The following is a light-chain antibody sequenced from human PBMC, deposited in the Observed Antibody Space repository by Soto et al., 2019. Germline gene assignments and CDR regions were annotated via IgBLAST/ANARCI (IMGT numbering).Light chain of an antibody. J-gene: IGLJ2*01. CDR1: DSDVGGYNF. V-gene: IGLV2-8*01. Sequence: QSVLTQSPSASGSPGQSVTISCTGTDSDVGGYNFVSWYQQHPGRAPKLMIYEVYQRPSGVPDRFSGSKSGNTASLTVSGLQAEDEANYYCSSYAASDNFVIFGGGTKLTVL. CDR3: SSYAASDNFVI. CDR2: EVY.